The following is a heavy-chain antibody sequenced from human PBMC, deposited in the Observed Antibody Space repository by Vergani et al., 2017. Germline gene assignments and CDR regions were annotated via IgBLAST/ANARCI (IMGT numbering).Heavy chain of an antibody. CDR3: ASSPRYCSSTSCYEYYYYMDV. CDR1: GYTFTGYY. CDR2: INPNSGGT. D-gene: IGHD2-2*01. V-gene: IGHV1-2*02. J-gene: IGHJ6*03. Sequence: QVQLVQSGAEVKKPGASVKVSCKASGYTFTGYYMHWVRQAPGQGLEWMGWINPNSGGTNYAQKFQGRVTITADESTSTAYMELSSLRSEDTAVYYCASSPRYCSSTSCYEYYYYMDVWGKGTTVTVSS.